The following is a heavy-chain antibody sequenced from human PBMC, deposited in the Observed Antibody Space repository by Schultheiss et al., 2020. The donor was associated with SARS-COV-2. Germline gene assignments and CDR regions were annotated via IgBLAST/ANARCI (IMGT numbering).Heavy chain of an antibody. Sequence: SQTLSLTCTVSGGSISSGGYSWSWIRQPPGKGLEWIGYIYYSGSTYYNPSLKSRVTISLDTSNNQFPLKLSSVTAADTAVYYCARDPTYYYGSGSQGGFDYWGQGTLVTVSS. CDR1: GGSISSGGYS. D-gene: IGHD3-10*01. V-gene: IGHV4-30-2*05. J-gene: IGHJ4*02. CDR3: ARDPTYYYGSGSQGGFDY. CDR2: IYYSGST.